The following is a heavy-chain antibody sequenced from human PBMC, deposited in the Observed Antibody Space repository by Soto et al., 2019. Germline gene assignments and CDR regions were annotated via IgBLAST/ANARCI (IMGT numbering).Heavy chain of an antibody. CDR3: ARDLENDYGDYLDY. CDR1: GFTFSSYW. Sequence: EVQLVESGGGLVQPGGSLRLSCAASGFTFSSYWMSWVRQAPGKGLEWVANIKQDGSEKYYVDSVKGRFTISRDNAKNSLYLQMNSLRAEDTAVYYCARDLENDYGDYLDYWGQGTLVTVSS. V-gene: IGHV3-7*01. D-gene: IGHD4-17*01. CDR2: IKQDGSEK. J-gene: IGHJ4*02.